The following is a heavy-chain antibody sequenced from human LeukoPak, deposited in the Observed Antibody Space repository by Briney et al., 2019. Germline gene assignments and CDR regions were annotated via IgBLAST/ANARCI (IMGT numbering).Heavy chain of an antibody. D-gene: IGHD2-2*01. CDR1: GFTFSSYW. CDR2: IKQDESEK. Sequence: PGGSLRLSCAASGFTFSSYWMSWVRQAPGKGLGWVANIKQDESEKYYVDSVKGRFTISRDNAKNSLYLQMNNLRAEDTAVYYCARALDSSSSRHQAFEYWGQGTLVTVSS. CDR3: ARALDSSSSRHQAFEY. J-gene: IGHJ4*02. V-gene: IGHV3-7*01.